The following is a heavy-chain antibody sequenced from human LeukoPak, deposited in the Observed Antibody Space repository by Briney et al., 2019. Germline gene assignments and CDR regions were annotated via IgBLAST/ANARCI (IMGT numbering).Heavy chain of an antibody. CDR1: GFTFSSYA. Sequence: PGGSLRLSCVASGFTFSSYAMSWVRQAPGKGLEWVSAISGSGGSTYYADSVKGRFTISRDNSKNTLYLQMNSLRAEDTAVYYCAKDHKSDDYGDYPDYWGQGTLVTVSS. CDR2: ISGSGGST. D-gene: IGHD4-17*01. CDR3: AKDHKSDDYGDYPDY. V-gene: IGHV3-23*01. J-gene: IGHJ4*02.